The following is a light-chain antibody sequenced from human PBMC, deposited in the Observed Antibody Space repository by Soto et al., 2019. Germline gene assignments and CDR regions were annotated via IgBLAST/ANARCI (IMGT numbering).Light chain of an antibody. CDR2: EVT. V-gene: IGLV2-14*01. CDR3: SSQGDSSTLFV. J-gene: IGLJ1*01. Sequence: QSVLTQPASVSGSPGQSITISCTGTSSDVGAYNYVSWYQHHPGKVPKLLIYEVTNRPSGVSDRFSGSKSGNTASLTISGLQAEDEADYYCSSQGDSSTLFVFGTGTKVTVL. CDR1: SSDVGAYNY.